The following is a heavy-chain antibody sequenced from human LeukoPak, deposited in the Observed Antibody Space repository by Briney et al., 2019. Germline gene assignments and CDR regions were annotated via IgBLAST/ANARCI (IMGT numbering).Heavy chain of an antibody. V-gene: IGHV3-30-3*01. CDR3: EKDFIAAAGTVLDY. D-gene: IGHD6-13*01. Sequence: GGSLRLSCAASGFTFTTYAMHWVRQAPGKGLEWVAVISYDGSNKFYADSVKGRFTISRDNSKNTLYLQMNSLRAEGTAVYYCEKDFIAAAGTVLDYWGQGTLVTVSS. CDR2: ISYDGSNK. J-gene: IGHJ4*02. CDR1: GFTFTTYA.